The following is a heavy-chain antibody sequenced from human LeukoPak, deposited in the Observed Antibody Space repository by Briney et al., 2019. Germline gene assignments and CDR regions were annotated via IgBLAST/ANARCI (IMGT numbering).Heavy chain of an antibody. D-gene: IGHD1-1*01. J-gene: IGHJ3*02. CDR3: ARERTGTTEGDAFDI. CDR2: ISYDGSSK. V-gene: IGHV3-30-3*01. Sequence: PGRSLRLSCAASRFTFSNYAMHWVRQAPGKGLEWVALISYDGSSKHYIDSVRGRFTISRDNSKNSLYLQMNSLRAEDTALYYCARERTGTTEGDAFDIWGQGTMVTVSS. CDR1: RFTFSNYA.